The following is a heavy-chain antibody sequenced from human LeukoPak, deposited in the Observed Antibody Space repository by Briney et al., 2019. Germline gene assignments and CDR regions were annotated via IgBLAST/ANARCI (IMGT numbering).Heavy chain of an antibody. CDR2: ISAYNGNT. V-gene: IGHV1-18*01. CDR3: ARGRTGDFWSGYSYYFDY. D-gene: IGHD3-3*01. J-gene: IGHJ4*02. Sequence: ASVKVSCKASGYTFTSYGISWVRQAPGQGLEWMGWISAYNGNTNYAQKLQGRVTMTTDTSTSTAYMELSRLRSDDTAVYYCARGRTGDFWSGYSYYFDYWGQGTLVTVSS. CDR1: GYTFTSYG.